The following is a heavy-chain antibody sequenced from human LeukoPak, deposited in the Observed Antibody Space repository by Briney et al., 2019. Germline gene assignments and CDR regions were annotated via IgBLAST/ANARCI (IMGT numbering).Heavy chain of an antibody. J-gene: IGHJ4*02. CDR1: GYTFTGYY. CDR3: ARVYCSGGSCYLYYFDY. V-gene: IGHV1-2*06. CDR2: INPNSGGT. Sequence: ASVKVSCKASGYTFTGYYMHWVRQAPGQGLEWMGRINPNSGGTNYAQKFQGRVTMTRDTSISIAYMELSRLRSDDTAVYYCARVYCSGGSCYLYYFDYWGRGTLVTVSS. D-gene: IGHD2-15*01.